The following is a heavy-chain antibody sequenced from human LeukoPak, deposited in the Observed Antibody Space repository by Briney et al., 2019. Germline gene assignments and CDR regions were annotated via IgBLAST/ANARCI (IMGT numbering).Heavy chain of an antibody. Sequence: GGSLRLSCAASGFTFSSYGMHWVRQAPGKGLEWVAGIWFDGSDKYYADSVKGRFTISRDNSKNTLYLQMNSLRAEDTAVYYCAKVRTGHSYGFDYWGQGTLVTVSS. V-gene: IGHV3-33*06. CDR3: AKVRTGHSYGFDY. CDR2: IWFDGSDK. D-gene: IGHD5-18*01. CDR1: GFTFSSYG. J-gene: IGHJ4*02.